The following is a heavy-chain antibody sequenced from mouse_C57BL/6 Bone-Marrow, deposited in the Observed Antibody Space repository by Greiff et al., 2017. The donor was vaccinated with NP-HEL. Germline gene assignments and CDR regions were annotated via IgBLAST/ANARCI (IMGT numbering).Heavy chain of an antibody. D-gene: IGHD1-1*01. CDR2: INPNNGGT. Sequence: EVKLQQSGPELVKPGASVKIPCKASGYTFTDYNMDWVKQSPGKSLEWIGDINPNNGGTIYNQKFKGKATLTVDKSSSTAYMELRSLTSEDTAVYYCARSSTVVATRCAYWGQGTLVTVSA. J-gene: IGHJ3*01. V-gene: IGHV1-18*01. CDR3: ARSSTVVATRCAY. CDR1: GYTFTDYN.